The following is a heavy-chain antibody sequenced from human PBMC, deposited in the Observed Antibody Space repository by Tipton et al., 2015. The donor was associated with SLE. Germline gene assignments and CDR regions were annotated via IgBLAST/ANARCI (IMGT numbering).Heavy chain of an antibody. J-gene: IGHJ4*02. CDR1: GDSITSHY. D-gene: IGHD4-17*01. CDR2: ISGSDTT. CDR3: AKGVGNDYGDSGTDH. Sequence: LSLTCTVSGDSITSHYWSWIRQAPGKGLEWVSTISGSDTTYYADSVKGRFIISRDNSQNTLYVQMNSLRAEDTAVYYCAKGVGNDYGDSGTDHWGQGTLVTVSS. V-gene: IGHV3-53*01.